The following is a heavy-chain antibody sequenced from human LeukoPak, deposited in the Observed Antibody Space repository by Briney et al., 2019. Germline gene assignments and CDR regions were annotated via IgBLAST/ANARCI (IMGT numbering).Heavy chain of an antibody. CDR1: GGSLSSYY. CDR3: AKSNGYVLIDI. CDR2: IFYSGST. D-gene: IGHD3-22*01. Sequence: SETLSLTCTVSGGSLSSYYWGWVRQPPGKALEWIGNIFYSGSTYYSPSLKSRVTISLDTSRNQCSLRLNSVTAADTAVYYCAKSNGYVLIDIWGQGTMVTVSS. J-gene: IGHJ3*02. V-gene: IGHV4-59*08.